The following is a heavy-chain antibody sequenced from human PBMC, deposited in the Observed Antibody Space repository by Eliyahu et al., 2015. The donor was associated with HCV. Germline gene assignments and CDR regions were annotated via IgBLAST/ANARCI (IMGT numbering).Heavy chain of an antibody. J-gene: IGHJ6*04. CDR1: GFTFSRYS. D-gene: IGHD6-6*01. V-gene: IGHV3-48*02. CDR3: ARVGKSVADRLGLGPFYYAMDV. Sequence: EVQLVESGGGLVQPGGSLRLSCAASGFTFSRYSLNWVRQAPGKGLEWVSYISSSSNTIYYADSVKGRFTISRDNAKNSLYLQMNSLRDEDTAVFYCARVGKSVADRLGLGPFYYAMDVWGKGTTVTVSS. CDR2: ISSSSNTI.